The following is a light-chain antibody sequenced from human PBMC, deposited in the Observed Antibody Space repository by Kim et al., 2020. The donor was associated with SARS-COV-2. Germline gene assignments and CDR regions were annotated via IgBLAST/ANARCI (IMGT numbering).Light chain of an antibody. CDR1: ELGEKY. J-gene: IGLJ2*01. CDR2: QYY. V-gene: IGLV3-1*01. Sequence: VSVSPGQTASITYSGDELGEKYVCWYQQKPGHSPLLVIYQYYKRPSGIPERFSGANSGNTATLTISGTQPMDEAVYYCQAWDSGTVFGGGTQLTVL. CDR3: QAWDSGTV.